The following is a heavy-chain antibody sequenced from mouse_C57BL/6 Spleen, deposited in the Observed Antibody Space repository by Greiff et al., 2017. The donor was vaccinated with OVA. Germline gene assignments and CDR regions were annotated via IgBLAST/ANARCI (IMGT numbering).Heavy chain of an antibody. CDR2: ISGGGGNT. V-gene: IGHV5-9*01. Sequence: EVMLVESGGGLVKPGGSLKLSCAASGFTFSSYTMSWVRQTPEKRLEWVATISGGGGNTYYPDSVKGRFTLSRDNAKNTLYLQMSSLRSEDTALYYCARHAPYYSNYDYFDYWGQGTTLTVSS. D-gene: IGHD2-5*01. CDR3: ARHAPYYSNYDYFDY. CDR1: GFTFSSYT. J-gene: IGHJ2*01.